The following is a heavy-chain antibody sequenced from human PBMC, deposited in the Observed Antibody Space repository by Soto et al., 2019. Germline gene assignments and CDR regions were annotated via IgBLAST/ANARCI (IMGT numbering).Heavy chain of an antibody. Sequence: PVGSLRLSCAASGLTFSDRYMDWVRQAPGKGLEWVGHIRKKTNSYTTEYAASVKGRFIISRDDSTNSLYLQMSSLKTEDTAVYYCTTVTTVDYYSDYWGQGTLVTVSS. CDR2: IRKKTNSYTT. J-gene: IGHJ4*02. CDR3: TTVTTVDYYSDY. CDR1: GLTFSDRY. D-gene: IGHD4-17*01. V-gene: IGHV3-72*01.